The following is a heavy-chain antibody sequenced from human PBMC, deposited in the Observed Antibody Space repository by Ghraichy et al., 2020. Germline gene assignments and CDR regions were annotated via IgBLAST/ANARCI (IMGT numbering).Heavy chain of an antibody. V-gene: IGHV1-69*02. Sequence: SVKVSCKASGGTFSSYTISWVRQAPGQGLEWMGRIIPILGIANYAQKFQGRVTITADKSTSTAYMELSSLRSEDTAVYYCASWEYCSSTSCYHYYYGMDVWGQGTTVTVSS. CDR3: ASWEYCSSTSCYHYYYGMDV. J-gene: IGHJ6*02. CDR1: GGTFSSYT. CDR2: IIPILGIA. D-gene: IGHD2-2*01.